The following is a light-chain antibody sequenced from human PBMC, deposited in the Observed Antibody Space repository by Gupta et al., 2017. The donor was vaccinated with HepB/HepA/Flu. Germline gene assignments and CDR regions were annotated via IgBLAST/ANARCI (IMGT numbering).Light chain of an antibody. J-gene: IGKJ1*01. Sequence: IVMTETPRSSPFILGQPASISRSSRQSLAHSDGKTYLGWFQQRPGQPPRLLIYQISNRFSGVPDRFSGSGTGTDFTLKISRVEAEDVGVYYCMQARQFPRTFGQGTKVEI. CDR3: MQARQFPRT. CDR1: QSLAHSDGKTY. V-gene: IGKV2-24*01. CDR2: QIS.